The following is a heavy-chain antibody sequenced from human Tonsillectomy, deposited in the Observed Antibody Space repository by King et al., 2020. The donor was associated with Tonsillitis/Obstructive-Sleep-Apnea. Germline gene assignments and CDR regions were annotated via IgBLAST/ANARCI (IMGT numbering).Heavy chain of an antibody. CDR1: GYSFANNW. V-gene: IGHV5-51*06. CDR3: AKTSGPATGYNWFDP. CDR2: IWPGDSDT. Sequence: EVQLVESAAEVKKPGESLKISCKASGYSFANNWIAWVRQMPGRGLELMGIIWPGDSDTRYSPSFQGQVSISADKSISTPYLQWSSLEASDTGMYYCAKTSGPATGYNWFDPWGQGTLVTVSS. J-gene: IGHJ5*02. D-gene: IGHD5-12*01.